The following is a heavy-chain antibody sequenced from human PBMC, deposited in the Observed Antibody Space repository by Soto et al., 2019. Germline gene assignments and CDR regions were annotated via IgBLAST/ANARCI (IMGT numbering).Heavy chain of an antibody. CDR3: ARAYLGRLPRRADYYYAMDV. CDR1: GFSFRDYD. D-gene: IGHD1-26*01. J-gene: IGHJ6*02. V-gene: IGHV3-13*05. Sequence: EVQLVESVGGSVQPGESLRLSCAASGFSFRDYDMHWVRQRKGKGLEWVSALGAARDPYYVGSVKGRFSVSRDNAQNSLFLQINNLRVDDTAVYFCARAYLGRLPRRADYYYAMDVWGRGTTVTVSS. CDR2: LGAARDP.